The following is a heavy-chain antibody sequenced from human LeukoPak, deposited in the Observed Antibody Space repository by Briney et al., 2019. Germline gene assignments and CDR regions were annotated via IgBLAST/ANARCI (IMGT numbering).Heavy chain of an antibody. CDR1: GGTFSSYA. J-gene: IGHJ5*02. Sequence: ASVKVSCKASGGTFSSYAISWVRQAPGQGLEWMGWISAYNGNTNYAQKLQGRVTMTTDTSTGTAYMELRSLRSDDTAVYYCARVEADFWSGYYTGGNNWFDPWGQGTLVTVSS. CDR2: ISAYNGNT. D-gene: IGHD3-3*01. CDR3: ARVEADFWSGYYTGGNNWFDP. V-gene: IGHV1-18*01.